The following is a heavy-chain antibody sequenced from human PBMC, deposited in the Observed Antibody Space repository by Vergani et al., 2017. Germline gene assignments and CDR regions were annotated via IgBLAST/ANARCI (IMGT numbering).Heavy chain of an antibody. J-gene: IGHJ4*02. Sequence: QVQLQESGPGLVKPSQTLSLTCTVSGGSISSGGYYWSWIRQHPGKGLEWIGYIYYSGSTYYNPSLKSRVTISVDTSKNQFSLKLSAVPAADTAVYYCARSWSDYGDYVFDYWGQGTLVTVSS. V-gene: IGHV4-31*03. CDR1: GGSISSGGYY. CDR3: ARSWSDYGDYVFDY. D-gene: IGHD4-17*01. CDR2: IYYSGST.